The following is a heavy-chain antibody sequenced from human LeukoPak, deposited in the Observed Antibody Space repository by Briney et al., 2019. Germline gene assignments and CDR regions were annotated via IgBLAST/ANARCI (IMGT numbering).Heavy chain of an antibody. CDR2: IKSKTDGETT. V-gene: IGHV3-15*01. D-gene: IGHD3-3*02. J-gene: IGHJ4*02. CDR3: TAWISN. Sequence: GGSLRLSCAASGFIFSNAWMNWVRQAPGKGPEWVGRIKSKTDGETTDYAAPVKGRFTISRDDSKNTLYLQMNSLKTEDTAEYYCTAWISNWGQGTLVTVSS. CDR1: GFIFSNAW.